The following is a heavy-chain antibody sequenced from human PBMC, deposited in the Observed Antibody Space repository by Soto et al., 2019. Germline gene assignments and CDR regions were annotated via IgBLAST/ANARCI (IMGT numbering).Heavy chain of an antibody. V-gene: IGHV4-31*03. CDR2: IYYSGST. CDR1: GGSISSGGYY. CDR3: ARDLTDSSGYLYYYGMDV. D-gene: IGHD3-22*01. J-gene: IGHJ6*02. Sequence: QVQLQESGPGLVKPSQTLSLTCTVSGGSISSGGYYWSWTRQHPGKGLEWIGYIYYSGSTYYNPSLKSRVTISVDTSKNQFSLKLSSVTAADTAVYYCARDLTDSSGYLYYYGMDVWGQGTTVTVSS.